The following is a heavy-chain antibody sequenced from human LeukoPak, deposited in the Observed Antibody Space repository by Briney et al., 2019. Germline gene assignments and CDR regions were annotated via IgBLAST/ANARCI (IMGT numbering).Heavy chain of an antibody. CDR2: IYYSGST. J-gene: IGHJ6*02. Sequence: SQTLSLTCTVSGGSISSGGYYWSWIRQHPGKGLEWIGYIYYSGSTYYNPSLKSRVTISVDTSKDQFSLKLSSVTAADTAVYYCARVSYYYYGMDVWGQGTTVTVSS. CDR3: ARVSYYYYGMDV. V-gene: IGHV4-31*03. CDR1: GGSISSGGYY.